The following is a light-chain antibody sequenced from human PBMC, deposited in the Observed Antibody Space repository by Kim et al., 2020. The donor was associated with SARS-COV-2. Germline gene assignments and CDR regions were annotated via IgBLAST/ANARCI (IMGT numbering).Light chain of an antibody. V-gene: IGLV2-18*02. Sequence: GQAVTISCTGTSSDVGSYNRVSWYQQRPGTAPKLMIYEVSNRPSGVPDRFSGSKSGNTASLTISGLQAEDEADYYCSSYTSSRIVVFGGGTQLTVL. CDR3: SSYTSSRIVV. CDR1: SSDVGSYNR. J-gene: IGLJ2*01. CDR2: EVS.